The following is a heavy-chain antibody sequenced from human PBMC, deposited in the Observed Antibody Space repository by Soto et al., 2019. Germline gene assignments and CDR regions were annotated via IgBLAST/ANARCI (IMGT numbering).Heavy chain of an antibody. J-gene: IGHJ4*02. CDR3: ARGLGVYSSSSLDY. V-gene: IGHV1-2*02. CDR1: GYIFTGYY. Sequence: QVQLVQSGAEVKKPGASVKVSCKASGYIFTGYYMHWVRQAPGQGLEWMGWISPHNGGTNYAEKFQGRVTMTGETPISSANMELRGLRSDDTAVYYCARGLGVYSSSSLDYWGQGSLVTVSS. CDR2: ISPHNGGT. D-gene: IGHD6-6*01.